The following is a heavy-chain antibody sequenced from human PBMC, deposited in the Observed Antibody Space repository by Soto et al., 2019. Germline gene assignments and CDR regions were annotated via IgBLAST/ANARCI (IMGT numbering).Heavy chain of an antibody. D-gene: IGHD5-18*01. CDR2: IYYSGST. J-gene: IGHJ5*01. V-gene: IGHV4-61*01. Sequence: SKTLSITCTVSGGSVSRSSYYWSWIRQPPWKGLEWIGYIYYSGSTNYNPSLKSRVTISVDTSKNQFSLKLSSVTAADTAVYYCATSNTAIPLPWFVSCGQGTLVSVSS. CDR3: ATSNTAIPLPWFVS. CDR1: GGSVSRSSYY.